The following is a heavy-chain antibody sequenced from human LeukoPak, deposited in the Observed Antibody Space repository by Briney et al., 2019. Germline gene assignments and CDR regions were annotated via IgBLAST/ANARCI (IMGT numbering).Heavy chain of an antibody. V-gene: IGHV4-61*02. CDR2: IYTSGST. J-gene: IGHJ4*02. D-gene: IGHD3-10*01. Sequence: SETLSLTCTVSGGSISSGSYYWSWIRQPAGKGLEWIGRIYTSGSTNYNPSLKSRVTISVDTSKNQFSLKLSSVTAADTAVYYCARVRRYYYGSGSYSFDYWGQGTLVTVSS. CDR1: GGSISSGSYY. CDR3: ARVRRYYYGSGSYSFDY.